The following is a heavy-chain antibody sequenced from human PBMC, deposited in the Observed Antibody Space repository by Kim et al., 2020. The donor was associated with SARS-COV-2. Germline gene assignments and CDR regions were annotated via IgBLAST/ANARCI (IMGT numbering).Heavy chain of an antibody. J-gene: IGHJ4*02. CDR3: ARYFAPFSVTSSFDY. D-gene: IGHD4-17*01. CDR2: ISDYNGQK. Sequence: ASVKVSCKASGYTFGSYGLGWVRQAPGQGLEWVGWISDYNGQKNYAQNFQDRVTLTTDTSTTTAYMELRNLRSDDTAVYFCARYFAPFSVTSSFDYWGQGTRVTVAS. CDR1: GYTFGSYG. V-gene: IGHV1-18*01.